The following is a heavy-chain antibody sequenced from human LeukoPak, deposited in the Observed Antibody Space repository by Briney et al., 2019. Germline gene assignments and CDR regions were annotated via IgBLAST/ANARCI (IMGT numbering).Heavy chain of an antibody. Sequence: PSETLSLTCIVSGTSVNNYYWSWIRQPAGKGLEWIGRIYSSGSTNYNLSLTSRVSISVDKSKNQVSLELESVTAADTAVYYCARERVGYDTSGRGPRFDSWGQGTLVTVSS. V-gene: IGHV4-4*07. CDR1: GTSVNNYY. D-gene: IGHD3-22*01. CDR3: ARERVGYDTSGRGPRFDS. J-gene: IGHJ4*02. CDR2: IYSSGST.